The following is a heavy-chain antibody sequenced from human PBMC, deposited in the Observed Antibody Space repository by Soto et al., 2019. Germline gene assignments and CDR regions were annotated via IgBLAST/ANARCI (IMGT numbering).Heavy chain of an antibody. D-gene: IGHD3-16*01. CDR1: GGSISSYY. CDR3: ARHWGFWADF. Sequence: QVQLQESGPGLVKPSETLSLTCTVSGGSISSYYWSWIRQPPGKGLEWIGYIYYSGSTNYNPSLXGXVXIXXDTSKNQFSLKLSSVTAADTAVYYCARHWGFWADFWGQGTLVTVSS. J-gene: IGHJ4*02. CDR2: IYYSGST. V-gene: IGHV4-59*08.